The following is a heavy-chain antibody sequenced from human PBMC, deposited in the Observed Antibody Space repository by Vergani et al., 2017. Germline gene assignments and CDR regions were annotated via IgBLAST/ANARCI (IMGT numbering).Heavy chain of an antibody. D-gene: IGHD2-2*01. J-gene: IGHJ3*02. CDR1: GFTFSDHY. CDR3: ARLGYCSSTTCRQAFDI. CDR2: TRNKANSYTT. V-gene: IGHV3-72*01. Sequence: EVQLVESGGGLVQPGGSLRLSCAASGFTFSDHYMDWVRQAPGKGLEWVGRTRNKANSYTTEYAASVKGRFTISRDDSKNSLYLQMNSLKIEDTAVYYCARLGYCSSTTCRQAFDIWGRGTMVTVSS.